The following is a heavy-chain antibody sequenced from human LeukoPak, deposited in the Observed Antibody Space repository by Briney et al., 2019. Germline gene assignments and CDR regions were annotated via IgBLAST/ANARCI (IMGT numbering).Heavy chain of an antibody. CDR1: GFTFSSYA. Sequence: GGSLRLSCAASGFTFSSYAMSWVRQAPGKGLEWVSAISGSGGTTYYADSVKGRFTLSRDNSKTTLYLQINSLRAEDTAIYYCAKNYGDYWTYYYYMDVWGRGTTVTVSS. J-gene: IGHJ6*03. CDR3: AKNYGDYWTYYYYMDV. D-gene: IGHD4-17*01. V-gene: IGHV3-23*01. CDR2: ISGSGGTT.